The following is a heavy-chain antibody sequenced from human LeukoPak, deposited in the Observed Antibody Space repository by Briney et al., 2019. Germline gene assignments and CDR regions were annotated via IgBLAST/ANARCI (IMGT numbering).Heavy chain of an antibody. CDR2: INPNSGGT. CDR3: ARVVGYGSGRDPYSDY. D-gene: IGHD3-10*01. Sequence: GVSVNVSCKASGYTFTGNYMHWVRQAAGQGLERMGWINPNSGGTNYAQKFQGRVTMTRDTSISTAYMELSRLRSDDTAVYYCARVVGYGSGRDPYSDYWGQGTLVTVSS. V-gene: IGHV1-2*02. CDR1: GYTFTGNY. J-gene: IGHJ4*02.